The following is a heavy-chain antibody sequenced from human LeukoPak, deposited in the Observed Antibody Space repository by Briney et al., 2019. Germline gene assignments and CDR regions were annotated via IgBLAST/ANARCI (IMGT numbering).Heavy chain of an antibody. J-gene: IGHJ4*01. D-gene: IGHD2-2*02. CDR1: GYRFTSYW. CDR2: IYPGDFDP. CDR3: AIAGDSTTSCYRRFSY. Sequence: GESLEFSCKGSGYRFTSYWIGWVRQMPGKGLEWMGIIYPGDFDPRYNPSFQGEVTISADKSSSTAYLQWSSLKASDTAVYTCAIAGDSTTSCYRRFSYWGHGTLVTVSS. V-gene: IGHV5-51*01.